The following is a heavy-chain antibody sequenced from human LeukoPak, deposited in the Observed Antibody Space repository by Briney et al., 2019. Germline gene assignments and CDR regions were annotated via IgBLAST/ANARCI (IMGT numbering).Heavy chain of an antibody. CDR3: ARVDIAMDFDY. D-gene: IGHD5-18*01. CDR2: ISAYNGNT. CDR1: GYTFTSYG. Sequence: ASVKVSCTTSGYTFTSYGISWVRQAPGQGLEGMGWISAYNGNTNYAQKLQGRVTMTTDTSTSTAYMELRSLRSDDTAVYYCARVDIAMDFDYWGQGTLVTVSS. J-gene: IGHJ4*02. V-gene: IGHV1-18*01.